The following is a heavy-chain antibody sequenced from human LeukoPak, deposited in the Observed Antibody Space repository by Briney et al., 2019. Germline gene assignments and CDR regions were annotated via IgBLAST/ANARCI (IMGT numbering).Heavy chain of an antibody. CDR3: ARVNYYDSSGTALH. Sequence: PSETLSLTCTVSGGSISSYYWSWIRQPAGKGLEWIGRIYTSGSTNYNPSLKSRVTMSVDTSKNQFSLKLSSVTAADTAVYYCARVNYYDSSGTALHWGQGTLVTISS. D-gene: IGHD3-22*01. CDR1: GGSISSYY. CDR2: IYTSGST. V-gene: IGHV4-4*07. J-gene: IGHJ1*01.